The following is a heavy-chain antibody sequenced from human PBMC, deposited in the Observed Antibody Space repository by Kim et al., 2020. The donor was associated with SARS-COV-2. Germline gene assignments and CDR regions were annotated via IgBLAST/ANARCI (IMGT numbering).Heavy chain of an antibody. CDR3: ARFAYGDPQYYFDS. J-gene: IGHJ4*02. D-gene: IGHD4-17*01. V-gene: IGHV3-23*03. Sequence: YAESGKGRLTISRDASKKTLYLQMNSLRAEDTAVYYRARFAYGDPQYYFDSWGQGTQVTVSS.